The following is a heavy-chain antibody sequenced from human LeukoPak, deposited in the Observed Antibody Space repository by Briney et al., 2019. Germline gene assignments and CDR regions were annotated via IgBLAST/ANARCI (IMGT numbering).Heavy chain of an antibody. CDR1: GGSISSYY. V-gene: IGHV4-4*07. Sequence: SGTLSFTCTVSGGSISSYYWSWIRQPAGKGLEWIGRIYTSGSTNYNPSLKSRVTTSVDTSKNQFSLKLSSVTAADTAVYYCARGAGGGYSSSWYYYYYMDVWGKGTTVTVSS. D-gene: IGHD6-13*01. CDR2: IYTSGST. J-gene: IGHJ6*03. CDR3: ARGAGGGYSSSWYYYYYMDV.